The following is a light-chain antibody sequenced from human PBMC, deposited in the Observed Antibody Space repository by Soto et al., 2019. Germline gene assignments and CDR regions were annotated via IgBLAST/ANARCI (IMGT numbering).Light chain of an antibody. V-gene: IGKV3-11*01. Sequence: EIVLTQSPATLSLSPGERATLSCRASQSVSSYLAWYQQKPGQAPRLLIYDASHRATGIPARFSGSGSGTDVTLAISSLEPEDCAGCYGQHRTDWPPVCTVGQGTKLEIK. J-gene: IGKJ2*02. CDR2: DAS. CDR3: QHRTDWPPVCT. CDR1: QSVSSY.